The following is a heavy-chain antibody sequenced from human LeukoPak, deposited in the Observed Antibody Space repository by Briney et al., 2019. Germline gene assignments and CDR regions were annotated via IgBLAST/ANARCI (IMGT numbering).Heavy chain of an antibody. CDR3: ARSGALILGRAFDI. J-gene: IGHJ3*02. V-gene: IGHV3-48*03. Sequence: GGSLRLSCAASGFTFSSYEMNWVRQAPGKALEWVSYITGSGNTIYYADSVKGRFTISRDNAKNSLFLQMNSLRAEDMAIYYCARSGALILGRAFDIWGQGTMVTVSS. CDR2: ITGSGNTI. D-gene: IGHD7-27*01. CDR1: GFTFSSYE.